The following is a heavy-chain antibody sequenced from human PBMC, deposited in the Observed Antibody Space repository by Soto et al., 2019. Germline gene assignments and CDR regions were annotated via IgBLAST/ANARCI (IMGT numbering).Heavy chain of an antibody. Sequence: QVQLVQSGAEVKKPGSSVKVSCKASGGTFSSYAISWVRQAPGQGLEWMGGIIPIFGTANYAQKFQGRVTITADESTSTAYMELSSLSSEDTAVYYCARVGYYGSGSYLAGSWGQGTLVTVSS. CDR3: ARVGYYGSGSYLAGS. J-gene: IGHJ4*02. CDR2: IIPIFGTA. CDR1: GGTFSSYA. D-gene: IGHD3-10*01. V-gene: IGHV1-69*01.